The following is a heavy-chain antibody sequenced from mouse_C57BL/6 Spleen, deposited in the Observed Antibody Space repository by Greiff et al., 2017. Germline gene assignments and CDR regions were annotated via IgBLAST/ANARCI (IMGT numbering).Heavy chain of an antibody. D-gene: IGHD2-3*01. Sequence: DVQLQESGAELVRPGASVKLSCTASGFNIKDYYMHWVKQRPEQGLEWIGRIDPEDGDPEYAPKFQGKATMTADTSSNTAYLQLSSLTSEDTAVYYCTTSAGYSYYFDYWGQGTTLTVSS. CDR2: IDPEDGDP. J-gene: IGHJ2*01. V-gene: IGHV14-1*01. CDR3: TTSAGYSYYFDY. CDR1: GFNIKDYY.